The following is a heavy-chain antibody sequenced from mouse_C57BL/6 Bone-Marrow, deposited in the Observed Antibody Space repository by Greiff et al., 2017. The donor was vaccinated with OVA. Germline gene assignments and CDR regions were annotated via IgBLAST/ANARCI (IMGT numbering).Heavy chain of an antibody. CDR1: GFNFTGDY. D-gene: IGHD1-1*01. CDR3: NYCDSSRNWFAY. J-gene: IGHJ3*01. Sequence: VQLKQSGAELVRPGASVKLSCTASGFNFTGDYMHWVKQSPEQGLEWIGWIDPGNGDTEYASKFKGQATITADTSSNTAYLQLSSLTSEETDVYYFNYCDSSRNWFAYWGQGTLVTVSA. CDR2: IDPGNGDT. V-gene: IGHV14-4*01.